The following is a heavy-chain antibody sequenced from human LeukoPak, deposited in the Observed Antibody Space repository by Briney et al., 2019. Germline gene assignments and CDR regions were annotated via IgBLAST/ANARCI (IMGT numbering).Heavy chain of an antibody. CDR3: ARAHPEYYDSSGYNPLDF. V-gene: IGHV1-18*01. D-gene: IGHD3-22*01. J-gene: IGHJ4*02. CDR1: GYRLSYYG. CDR2: INAYTGNT. Sequence: GASVKVSCKASGYRLSYYGISWVRQAPGQGLEWMGWINAYTGNTNYAQKLQGRVTMTTDTSTSTAYMELRSLRSDDTAVYYCARAHPEYYDSSGYNPLDFWGQGTLVTVCS.